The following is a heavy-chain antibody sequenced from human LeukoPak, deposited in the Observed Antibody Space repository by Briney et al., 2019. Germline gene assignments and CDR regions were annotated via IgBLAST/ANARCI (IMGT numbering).Heavy chain of an antibody. J-gene: IGHJ3*01. D-gene: IGHD1-26*01. CDR3: AKAFRIVGIGNPDDAFDV. CDR1: GFTLSSYA. Sequence: PGGSLRLSCAASGFTLSSYAMSWVRQAPGKGLEWVSAISDTGNTYHADSVKGRFTLSRDNSENTLYLQLNSLRAEDSGIYYCAKAFRIVGIGNPDDAFDVWGQGTVVTVS. CDR2: ISDTGNT. V-gene: IGHV3-23*01.